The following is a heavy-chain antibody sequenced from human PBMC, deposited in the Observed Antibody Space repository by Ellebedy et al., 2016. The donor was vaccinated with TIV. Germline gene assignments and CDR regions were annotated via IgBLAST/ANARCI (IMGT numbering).Heavy chain of an antibody. Sequence: MPSETLSLTCSLSGSSITTYYWSLIRQPPGTGLALLGYIYKVELTSYSPSLKSRTSISIYTSKKQFTLNLTSVTVADTALYFCARGVVRGVAACDIWGRGTMVIVSS. CDR1: GSSITTYY. CDR2: IYKVELT. D-gene: IGHD3-10*01. V-gene: IGHV4-59*01. CDR3: ARGVVRGVAACDI. J-gene: IGHJ3*02.